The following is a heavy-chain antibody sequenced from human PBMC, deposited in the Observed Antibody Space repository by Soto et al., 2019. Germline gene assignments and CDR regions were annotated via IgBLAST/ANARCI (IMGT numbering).Heavy chain of an antibody. CDR2: ISYDGSNK. Sequence: QVQLVESGGGVVQPGRSLRLSCAASGFTFSSYGMHWVRQAPGKGLEWVAVISYDGSNKYYADSVKGRFTISRDNSKNTLYLQMNSLRAEDTAVYYCAGSEYGVAPEGWFDPWGQGTLVTVSS. V-gene: IGHV3-30*03. J-gene: IGHJ5*02. D-gene: IGHD4-17*01. CDR1: GFTFSSYG. CDR3: AGSEYGVAPEGWFDP.